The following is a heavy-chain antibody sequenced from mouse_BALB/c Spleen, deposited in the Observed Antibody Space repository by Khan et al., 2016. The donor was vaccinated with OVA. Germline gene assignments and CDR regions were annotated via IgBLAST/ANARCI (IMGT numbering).Heavy chain of an antibody. CDR2: IIPSNDYT. Sequence: QVQLKQSGAELARPEASVKMSCKASGYTFTTYTIHWVKQRPGQGLEWIGYIIPSNDYTNYNQKFKDRATLTADKSSSTAYMQLSSLTSEDSSVYYCAREGAYYRSDGWFAYWGQGTLVTVSA. D-gene: IGHD2-14*01. V-gene: IGHV1-4*01. CDR1: GYTFTTYT. J-gene: IGHJ3*01. CDR3: AREGAYYRSDGWFAY.